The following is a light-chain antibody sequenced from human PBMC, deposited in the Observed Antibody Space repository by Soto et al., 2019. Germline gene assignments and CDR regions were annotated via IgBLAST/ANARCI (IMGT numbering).Light chain of an antibody. CDR2: KAS. V-gene: IGKV1-5*03. CDR1: QSITSW. CDR3: QHYINFPRT. Sequence: DIQMTQSPSILSASVGDRVTITCRASQSITSWLAWYQQKPGKAPKRLIYKASTLESGVPSRFSGSGSGTEFTLTISILQPDDFATYYCQHYINFPRTFGQGTKVEIK. J-gene: IGKJ1*01.